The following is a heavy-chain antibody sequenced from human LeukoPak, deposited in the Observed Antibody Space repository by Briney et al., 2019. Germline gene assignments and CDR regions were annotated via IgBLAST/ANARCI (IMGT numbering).Heavy chain of an antibody. J-gene: IGHJ5*02. Sequence: ASVKVSCKASGYTFTSYDINWVRQATGQGLEWMGWMNPNSGNTGYAQKFQGRVTITRNISISTAYMELSSLRSEDTAVYYCARASYSSGWYSGYWFDPWGQGTLVTVSS. D-gene: IGHD6-19*01. CDR3: ARASYSSGWYSGYWFDP. V-gene: IGHV1-8*03. CDR1: GYTFTSYD. CDR2: MNPNSGNT.